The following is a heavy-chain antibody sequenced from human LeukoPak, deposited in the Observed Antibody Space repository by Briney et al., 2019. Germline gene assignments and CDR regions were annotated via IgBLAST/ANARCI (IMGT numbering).Heavy chain of an antibody. CDR3: ARDRITMVRGVPTYYYMDV. Sequence: SETLSLTCTVAGGSISSYYWSWIRQPPGKGLEWVGYISYSGSTNYNPSLKSRVTISVDTSKNQFSLKLSSVTAADTAVYYCARDRITMVRGVPTYYYMDVWGKGTTVTISS. D-gene: IGHD3-10*01. J-gene: IGHJ6*03. V-gene: IGHV4-59*01. CDR1: GGSISSYY. CDR2: ISYSGST.